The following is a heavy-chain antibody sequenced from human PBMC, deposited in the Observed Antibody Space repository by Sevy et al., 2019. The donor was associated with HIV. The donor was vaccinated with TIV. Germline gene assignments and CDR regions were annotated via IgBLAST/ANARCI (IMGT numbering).Heavy chain of an antibody. CDR2: IKSKTGGGTS. Sequence: GGSLRLSCTVSGFTFSNYWMTWVRQAPGQGLEWVGLIKSKTGGGTSDYAAPVKGRFTITRDESKNMLYLQMNSLKAEDTALYYCTTYPTGDFYYFDYWGQGTLVTVSS. J-gene: IGHJ4*02. V-gene: IGHV3-15*01. D-gene: IGHD7-27*01. CDR1: GFTFSNYW. CDR3: TTYPTGDFYYFDY.